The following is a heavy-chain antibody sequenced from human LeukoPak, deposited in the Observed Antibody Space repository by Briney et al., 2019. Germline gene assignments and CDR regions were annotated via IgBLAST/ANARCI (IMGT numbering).Heavy chain of an antibody. D-gene: IGHD2-8*01. CDR3: AREYCSNGICYSAFDY. Sequence: PSETLSLTCIISGGSISSYYWSWIRQPPGKGLEWIGYIYYSGSTNYNPSLKSRVTISVDTSKNQFSLKLSPVTAADTAVYYCAREYCSNGICYSAFDYWGQGTLVTVSS. J-gene: IGHJ4*02. CDR2: IYYSGST. CDR1: GGSISSYY. V-gene: IGHV4-59*01.